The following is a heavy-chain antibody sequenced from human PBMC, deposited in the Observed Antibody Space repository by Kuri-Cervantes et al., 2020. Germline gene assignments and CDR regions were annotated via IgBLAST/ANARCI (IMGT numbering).Heavy chain of an antibody. CDR2: IYPGDSDT. CDR1: GYSFTSYW. V-gene: IGHV5-51*01. J-gene: IGHJ4*02. CDR3: ARRGSYNFDF. Sequence: GGSLRLSCKGSGYSFTSYWIGWVRQMPGKGLEWMGIIYPGDSDTRYSPSLQGQITISADKSINTAYLQWSSLKASDTAIYYCARRGSYNFDFWGQGTLVTVSS. D-gene: IGHD3-16*01.